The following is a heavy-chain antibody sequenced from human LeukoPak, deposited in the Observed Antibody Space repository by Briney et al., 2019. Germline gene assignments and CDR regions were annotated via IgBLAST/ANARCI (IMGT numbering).Heavy chain of an antibody. J-gene: IGHJ4*02. CDR1: RFAFSNAW. CDR2: IKSKTDGGTT. V-gene: IGHV3-15*01. D-gene: IGHD3-10*01. Sequence: GGSLRLSCAASRFAFSNAWMSWVRQAPGKGLEWVGRIKSKTDGGTTDYAASVKGRFTISRDDSKNTLYPQMNSLKTEDTAVYYCRLGSDSWGQGTLVTVSS. CDR3: RLGSDS.